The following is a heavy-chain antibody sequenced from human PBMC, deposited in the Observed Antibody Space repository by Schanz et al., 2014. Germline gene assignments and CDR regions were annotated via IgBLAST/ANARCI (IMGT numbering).Heavy chain of an antibody. V-gene: IGHV4-59*08. Sequence: QVQLQESGPGLVKPSETLSLTCTVSGGSIRGYYCSWIRQPPGKGLEWIGYVHSSGSTNYNSSLKSRATISDDTPKTHSPLRWSSGTAADTAVYYCARHLPGGYNNHGWFDPWGQGTLVTVSS. J-gene: IGHJ5*02. CDR2: VHSSGST. CDR1: GGSIRGYY. D-gene: IGHD4-4*01. CDR3: ARHLPGGYNNHGWFDP.